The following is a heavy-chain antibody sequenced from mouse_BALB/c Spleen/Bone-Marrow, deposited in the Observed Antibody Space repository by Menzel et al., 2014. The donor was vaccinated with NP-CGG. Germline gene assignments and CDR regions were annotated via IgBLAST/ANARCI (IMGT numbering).Heavy chain of an antibody. V-gene: IGHV2-9-2*01. CDR2: IWTGGVT. Sequence: VQLQQSGPGLVAPSQSLSITCTVSGFSLTSYDISWIRQPPGKGLEWLGVIWTGGVTNYNSAFMSRLSISKDNSKSQFFLKMNSLQTDDTAIYYCVRDPGFPYAMDYWGQGTSVTVSS. J-gene: IGHJ4*01. CDR3: VRDPGFPYAMDY. CDR1: GFSLTSYD.